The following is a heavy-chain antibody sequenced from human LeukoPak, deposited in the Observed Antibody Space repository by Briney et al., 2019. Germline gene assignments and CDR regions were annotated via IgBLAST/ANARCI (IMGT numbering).Heavy chain of an antibody. CDR1: GGSIRTYF. CDR3: AGGYSSSWYSWTRAGSDVFDY. J-gene: IGHJ4*02. CDR2: IYSSGST. Sequence: PSETLSLTCTVSGGSIRTYFWSWIRQPAGKGLEWIGRIYSSGSTSYNPSLKSRVSMSVDTSKNQFSVKLSSVTAADTAVYYCAGGYSSSWYSWTRAGSDVFDYWGQGTLVTVSS. D-gene: IGHD6-13*01. V-gene: IGHV4-4*07.